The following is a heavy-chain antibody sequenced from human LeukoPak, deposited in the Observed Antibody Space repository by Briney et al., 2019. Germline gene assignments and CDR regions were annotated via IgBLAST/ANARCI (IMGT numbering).Heavy chain of an antibody. CDR3: AKDLRGYSGYEYDNFDY. J-gene: IGHJ4*02. Sequence: GGSLRLSCAASGFTFSSYAMSWVRQAPGKGLEWVSAISGSGGSTYYADSVKGRFTISRDNSKNTLYLQMNSLRAEDTAVYYCAKDLRGYSGYEYDNFDYWGQGTLVTVSS. D-gene: IGHD5-12*01. CDR1: GFTFSSYA. V-gene: IGHV3-23*01. CDR2: ISGSGGST.